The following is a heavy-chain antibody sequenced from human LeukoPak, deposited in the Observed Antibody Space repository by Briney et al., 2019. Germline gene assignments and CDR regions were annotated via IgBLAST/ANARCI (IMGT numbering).Heavy chain of an antibody. CDR3: VRGDYGIYYFDS. CDR1: GFTFSNFG. V-gene: IGHV3-30*02. CDR2: IWYDGSNK. Sequence: PGGSLRLSCAASGFTFSNFGMHWVRQAPGKGLEWVAFIWYDGSNKYDADSVNGRFTISRDNSKNTLYLQMNSLRAEDTAVYYCVRGDYGIYYFDSWGQGTLVTVSS. J-gene: IGHJ4*02. D-gene: IGHD4-17*01.